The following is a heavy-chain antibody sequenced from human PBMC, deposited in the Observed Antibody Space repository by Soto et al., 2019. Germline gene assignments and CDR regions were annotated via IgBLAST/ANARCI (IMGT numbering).Heavy chain of an antibody. CDR3: SYSSSGPFDY. Sequence: SLRLSCAASGFTFSSYAMHWVRQAPGKGLEWVAVISYDGSNKYYADSVKGRFTISRDNSKNTLYLQMNSLRAEDTAVYYCSYSSSGPFDYWGQGTLVTVSS. CDR2: ISYDGSNK. CDR1: GFTFSSYA. D-gene: IGHD6-19*01. V-gene: IGHV3-30-3*01. J-gene: IGHJ4*02.